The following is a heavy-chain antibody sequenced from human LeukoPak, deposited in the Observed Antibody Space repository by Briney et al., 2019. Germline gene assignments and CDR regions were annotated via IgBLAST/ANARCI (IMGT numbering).Heavy chain of an antibody. CDR2: ISSSSSYI. Sequence: PGGSVRLSCAASGFTFSSYSMNWVRQAPGKGLEWVSSISSSSSYIYYADSVKGRFTISRDNAKNSLYLQMNSLRAEDTAVYYCARETNDYVWGSLGYFDYWGQGTLVTVSS. CDR1: GFTFSSYS. CDR3: ARETNDYVWGSLGYFDY. J-gene: IGHJ4*02. D-gene: IGHD3-16*01. V-gene: IGHV3-21*01.